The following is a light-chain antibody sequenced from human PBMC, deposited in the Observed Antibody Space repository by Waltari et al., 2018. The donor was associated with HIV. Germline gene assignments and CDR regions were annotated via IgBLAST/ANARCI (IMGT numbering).Light chain of an antibody. Sequence: QSVLTQPPSASGTPGPRVTISCSGSSSNIGSNAVNWFQHLSGTAPRLLIHSDNQRPSGVPDRVSGSKSGTSASLAITGLQSEDEAVYYCASWDDSLSALLFGGGTRLTVL. CDR2: SDN. J-gene: IGLJ2*01. CDR3: ASWDDSLSALL. CDR1: SSNIGSNA. V-gene: IGLV1-44*01.